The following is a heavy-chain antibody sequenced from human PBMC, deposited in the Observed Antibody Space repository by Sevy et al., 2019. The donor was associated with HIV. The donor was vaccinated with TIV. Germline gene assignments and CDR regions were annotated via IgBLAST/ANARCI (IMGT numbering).Heavy chain of an antibody. J-gene: IGHJ4*02. D-gene: IGHD4-4*01. CDR2: MYTGGSR. CDR1: GFAVSGTY. Sequence: GGSLRLSCAASGFAVSGTYMDWVRQAPGKELEWVSVMYTGGSRYYPDSVKGRFSVSRDNSKNTLYLQMNSLRVEDTAVYYCARGSSWDPTAFDFWGQGTLVTVSS. CDR3: ARGSSWDPTAFDF. V-gene: IGHV3-53*01.